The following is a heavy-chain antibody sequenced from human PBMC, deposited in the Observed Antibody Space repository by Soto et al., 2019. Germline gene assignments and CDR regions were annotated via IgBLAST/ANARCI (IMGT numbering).Heavy chain of an antibody. CDR1: SGSISSYY. Sequence: QVQLQESGPGLVKPSETLSLPCTVSSGSISSYYWSWIRQPPGKGLEWIGYIYYSGSTNYNPSLKRRVTISVDSSKNQFSLKLSSVTAADTAVYYCARAPRGNYGYPSYFDYWGQGTLVTVSS. CDR2: IYYSGST. V-gene: IGHV4-59*01. J-gene: IGHJ4*02. D-gene: IGHD3-10*01. CDR3: ARAPRGNYGYPSYFDY.